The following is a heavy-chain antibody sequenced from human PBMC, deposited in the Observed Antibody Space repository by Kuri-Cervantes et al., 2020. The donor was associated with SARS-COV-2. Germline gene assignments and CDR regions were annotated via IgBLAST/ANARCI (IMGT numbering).Heavy chain of an antibody. Sequence: GESLKISCAASGFTFSSYGMHWVRQAPGKGLEWVAVIWYDGSNKYYADSVKCRFTISRDNSKNTLYLQMNSLRAEDTAVYYCAGGVGEGNYYYYYGMDAWGQGTTVTVSS. D-gene: IGHD2-8*02. J-gene: IGHJ6*02. V-gene: IGHV3-33*01. CDR1: GFTFSSYG. CDR3: AGGVGEGNYYYYYGMDA. CDR2: IWYDGSNK.